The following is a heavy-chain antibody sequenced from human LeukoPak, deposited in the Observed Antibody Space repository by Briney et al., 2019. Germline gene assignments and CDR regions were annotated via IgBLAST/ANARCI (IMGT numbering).Heavy chain of an antibody. D-gene: IGHD6-13*01. V-gene: IGHV3-23*01. CDR1: RFTFSSFA. CDR3: ARGVIAAPNWFDP. CDR2: ISGSGGTT. Sequence: GGSLRLSCAASRFTFSSFAMSWVRQAPGKGLEWVSGISGSGGTTYYADSVEGRFIISRDNSKNTVYLQMSTLRAEDTAVYYCARGVIAAPNWFDPWGQGTLVTVSS. J-gene: IGHJ5*02.